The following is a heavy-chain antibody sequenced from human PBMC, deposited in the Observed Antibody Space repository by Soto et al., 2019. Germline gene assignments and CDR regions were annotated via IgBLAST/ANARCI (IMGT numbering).Heavy chain of an antibody. Sequence: GGSLRLSCAASGFTFSGSAMHWVRQASGKGLEWVGRIRSKANSYATAYAASVKGRFTISRDDSKNTAYLQMNSLKTEDTAVYYCTRVIEDIVVVPADDAFEIWGQGTMVTVSS. V-gene: IGHV3-73*01. CDR1: GFTFSGSA. J-gene: IGHJ3*02. CDR3: TRVIEDIVVVPADDAFEI. D-gene: IGHD2-2*01. CDR2: IRSKANSYAT.